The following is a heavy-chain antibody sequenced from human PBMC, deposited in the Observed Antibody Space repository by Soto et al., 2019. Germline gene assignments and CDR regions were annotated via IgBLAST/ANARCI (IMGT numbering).Heavy chain of an antibody. CDR3: ARGTYYDFWSGYYDPYYYYGMDV. J-gene: IGHJ6*02. CDR1: GFTFSSYW. Sequence: PGGSLRLSCAASGFTFSSYWMSWVRQAPGKGLEWVANIKQDGSEKYYVDSVKGRFTISRDNAKNSLYLQMNSLRAEDTAVYYCARGTYYDFWSGYYDPYYYYGMDVWGQGTTVTVFS. V-gene: IGHV3-7*03. CDR2: IKQDGSEK. D-gene: IGHD3-3*01.